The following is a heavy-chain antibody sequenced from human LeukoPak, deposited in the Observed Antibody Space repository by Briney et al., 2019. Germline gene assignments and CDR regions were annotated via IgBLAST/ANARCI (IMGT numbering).Heavy chain of an antibody. Sequence: SETLSLTCTVSGGSLRSYYWSWIRQPPGKGLEWIGNIYYSGSTTYNPPLKSRVAISVDTSTNQFSLNLSTVTAADTAVYYCARHHTGYTTGWSSYFDYWGQGTLVTVSS. CDR2: IYYSGST. CDR3: ARHHTGYTTGWSSYFDY. CDR1: GGSLRSYY. V-gene: IGHV4-59*08. D-gene: IGHD6-19*01. J-gene: IGHJ4*02.